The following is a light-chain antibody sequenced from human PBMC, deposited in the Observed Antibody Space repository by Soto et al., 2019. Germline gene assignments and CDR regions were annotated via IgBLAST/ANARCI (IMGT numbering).Light chain of an antibody. CDR3: QQHNSYPLT. J-gene: IGKJ4*01. CDR2: KAS. CDR1: QTISSW. Sequence: IQMTQSPSTLSGSVGDRVTITCRASQTISSWLAWYQQKPGKAPKLLIYKASTLKSGVPSRFSGSGSGTEFTLTISSLQPEDFATYYCQQHNSYPLTFGGGTKVDIK. V-gene: IGKV1-5*03.